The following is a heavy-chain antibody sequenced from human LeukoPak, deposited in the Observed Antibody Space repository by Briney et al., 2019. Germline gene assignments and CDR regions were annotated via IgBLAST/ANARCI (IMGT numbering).Heavy chain of an antibody. CDR3: ARLTGDGLDY. CDR2: INTDGSST. CDR1: GFTFSSYW. D-gene: IGHD7-27*01. V-gene: IGHV3-74*01. J-gene: IGHJ4*02. Sequence: GGSLRLSCVASGFTFSSYWMHWVRQVPGTGLVWVSRINTDGSSTNYADSVKGRFTISRDNAKNTLYLQMDSLRAEDTAVYYCARLTGDGLDYWGPGTLVTVSS.